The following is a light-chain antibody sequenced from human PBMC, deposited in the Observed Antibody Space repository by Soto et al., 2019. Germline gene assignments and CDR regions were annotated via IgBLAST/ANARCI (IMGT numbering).Light chain of an antibody. V-gene: IGKV3-11*01. Sequence: EIVLTQSPATLSLYPGERATLYCSASQSVSSYLAWYQQKPGQAPRLLVYDASNRATDVPPRFSGSGSGTDFTLTISSLEPEDFAVYYCQQRSSWPPITFGQGTRLEIK. CDR2: DAS. J-gene: IGKJ5*01. CDR1: QSVSSY. CDR3: QQRSSWPPIT.